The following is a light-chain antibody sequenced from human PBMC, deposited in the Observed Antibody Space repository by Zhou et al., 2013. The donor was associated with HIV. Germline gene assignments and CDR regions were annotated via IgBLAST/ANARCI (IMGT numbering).Light chain of an antibody. J-gene: IGKJ2*01. V-gene: IGKV3D-15*01. CDR1: QSVASN. CDR2: GAS. Sequence: EIVLTQSPGTLSLSPGERATLSCRASQSVASNFIAWYQHKPGQAPRLLIYGASSRATGIPDRFGGSGSGTEFTLTITGLQSEDFAIYYCQQYNDWPYTFGQGTKLEIK. CDR3: QQYNDWPYT.